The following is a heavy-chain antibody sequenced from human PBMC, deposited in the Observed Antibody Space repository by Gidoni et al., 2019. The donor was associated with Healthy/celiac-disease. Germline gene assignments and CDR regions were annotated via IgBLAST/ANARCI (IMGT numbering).Heavy chain of an antibody. Sequence: QVQLVQSGAEVTKPGASVKVSCKASGYPFTSYDLNWVRQANGQGLEWMGWMHPNSGNTGYAQKSQGRVTMTRNTSISTAYMELSSLRSEDTAVYYCARRSEYDFWSGYYLRYWYFDLWGRGTLVTVSS. CDR2: MHPNSGNT. V-gene: IGHV1-8*01. D-gene: IGHD3-3*01. CDR1: GYPFTSYD. J-gene: IGHJ2*01. CDR3: ARRSEYDFWSGYYLRYWYFDL.